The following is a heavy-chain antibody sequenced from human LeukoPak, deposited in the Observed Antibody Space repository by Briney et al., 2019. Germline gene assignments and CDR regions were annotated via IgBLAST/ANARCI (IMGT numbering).Heavy chain of an antibody. CDR1: GGSISSYY. J-gene: IGHJ4*02. CDR3: VRYSANRYFDWLLPDY. D-gene: IGHD3-9*01. Sequence: SETLSLTCTVSGGSISSYYWSWIRQPPGKGLEWIGYIYYSGSTNYNPSLKSRVTISVDTSKNQFSLKLSSVTAADTAVYYCVRYSANRYFDWLLPDYWGQGTLVTVSS. V-gene: IGHV4-59*08. CDR2: IYYSGST.